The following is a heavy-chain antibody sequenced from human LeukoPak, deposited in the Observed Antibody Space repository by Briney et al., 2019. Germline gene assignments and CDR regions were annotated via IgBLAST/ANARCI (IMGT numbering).Heavy chain of an antibody. Sequence: PSETLSLTCAVYGGSFSGYYWSWIRQPPGKGLEWIGEINHSGSTNYNPSLKSRVTISVDTSKNQFSLQLNSVTPEDTAVYYCARTYDGDMDVWGKGTTVTVSS. CDR2: INHSGST. CDR1: GGSFSGYY. D-gene: IGHD3-16*01. V-gene: IGHV4-34*01. CDR3: ARTYDGDMDV. J-gene: IGHJ6*03.